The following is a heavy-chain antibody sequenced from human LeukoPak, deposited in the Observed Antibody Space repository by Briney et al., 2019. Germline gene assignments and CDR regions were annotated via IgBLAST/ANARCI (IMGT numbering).Heavy chain of an antibody. D-gene: IGHD6-13*01. Sequence: SVKVSCKASGGTSSSYAISWVRQAPGQGLEWMGRIIPILGIANYAQKFQGRVTITADKSTSTAYMELSSLRSEDTAVYYCARDRIAAAGTTYNWFDPWGQGTLVTVSS. CDR3: ARDRIAAAGTTYNWFDP. J-gene: IGHJ5*02. CDR2: IIPILGIA. V-gene: IGHV1-69*04. CDR1: GGTSSSYA.